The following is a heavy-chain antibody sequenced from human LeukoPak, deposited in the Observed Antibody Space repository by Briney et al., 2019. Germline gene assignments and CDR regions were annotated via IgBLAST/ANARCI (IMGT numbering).Heavy chain of an antibody. Sequence: GGSLRLSCAASGFTFSDSYMSWIRQTPGKGLEWLSYISSSSSDTNYADSVKGRFTISRGNAKNSLYLQMNSLRAEDTAVYYCARGSRTIELGDDYWGQGTLVTVSS. V-gene: IGHV3-11*06. CDR2: ISSSSSDT. CDR3: ARGSRTIELGDDY. CDR1: GFTFSDSY. D-gene: IGHD5-24*01. J-gene: IGHJ4*02.